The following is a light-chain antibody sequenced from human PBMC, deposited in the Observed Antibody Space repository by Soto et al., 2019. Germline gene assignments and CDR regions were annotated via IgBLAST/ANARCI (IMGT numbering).Light chain of an antibody. CDR2: EVN. J-gene: IGLJ1*01. CDR3: SSYTSSNTLV. CDR1: SSDVGGYNY. Sequence: QSVLTQPASVSGSPGQSITISCTGTSSDVGGYNYVSWFQQHPGKAPKLLIYEVNNRPSRISNRFSGSKSGNTASLTISGLQAEDEADYYCSSYTSSNTLVFGTGTEVTVL. V-gene: IGLV2-14*01.